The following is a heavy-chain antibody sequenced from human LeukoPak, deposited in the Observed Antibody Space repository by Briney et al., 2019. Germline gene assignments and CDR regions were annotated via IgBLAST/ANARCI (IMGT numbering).Heavy chain of an antibody. CDR3: ARPSPEYYYDSSGYSDAFDI. Sequence: NSSETLSLTCTVSGGSISSSSYYWGWIRQPPGKGLEWIGSIYYSGSTYYNPSLKSRVTISVDTSKNQFSLKLSSVTAADTAVYYCARPSPEYYYDSSGYSDAFDIWGQGTMVTVSS. J-gene: IGHJ3*02. V-gene: IGHV4-39*01. D-gene: IGHD3-22*01. CDR1: GGSISSSSYY. CDR2: IYYSGST.